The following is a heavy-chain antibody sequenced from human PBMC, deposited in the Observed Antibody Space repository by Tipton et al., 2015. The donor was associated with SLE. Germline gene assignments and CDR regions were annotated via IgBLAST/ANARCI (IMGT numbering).Heavy chain of an antibody. V-gene: IGHV4-59*12. D-gene: IGHD6-13*01. CDR3: ARAPGSSLDY. CDR2: IYYSGST. Sequence: LRLSCTVSGGSISSYYWSWIRQPPGKGLEWIGYIYYSGSTNYNPSLKSRVTISVDTSKNQFSLKLSSVTAADTAVYYCARAPGSSLDYWGQGTLVTVSS. CDR1: GGSISSYY. J-gene: IGHJ4*02.